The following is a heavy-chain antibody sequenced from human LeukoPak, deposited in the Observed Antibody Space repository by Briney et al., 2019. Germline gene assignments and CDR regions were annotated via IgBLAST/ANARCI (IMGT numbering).Heavy chain of an antibody. V-gene: IGHV4-61*01. CDR1: GGSVSSGSYY. CDR2: IYYTGST. Sequence: PSETLSLTCTVSGGSVSSGSYYWRWLRQPPGPGLECIGYIYYTGSTNYNPSLNSRVTISVDTTKTQFSLKRSSVAAADAAVYYCTGGIRSGDTGCCDPWGQGTLVTVSS. J-gene: IGHJ5*02. CDR3: TGGIRSGDTGCCDP. D-gene: IGHD2-15*01.